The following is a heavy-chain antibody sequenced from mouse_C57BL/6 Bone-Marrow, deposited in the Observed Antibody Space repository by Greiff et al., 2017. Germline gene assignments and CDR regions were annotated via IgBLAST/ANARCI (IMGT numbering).Heavy chain of an antibody. CDR1: GYTFTSYW. CDR2: IYPTSGRT. CDR3: AISGPLGRSFDY. D-gene: IGHD4-1*01. J-gene: IGHJ2*01. V-gene: IGHV1-55*01. Sequence: QVQLQQPGAELVKPGASVKMSCKASGYTFTSYWITWVKQRPGQGLEWIGDIYPTSGRTNYNEKIKSKAILTVDTASNTAYMQLSSLTSEDSAVFYCAISGPLGRSFDYWGQGTTLTVSS.